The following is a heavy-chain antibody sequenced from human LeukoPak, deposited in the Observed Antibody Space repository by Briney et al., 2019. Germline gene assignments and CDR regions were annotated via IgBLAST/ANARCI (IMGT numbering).Heavy chain of an antibody. D-gene: IGHD3-16*01. CDR1: GFTVSSSY. CDR2: IYSDGTT. J-gene: IGHJ5*02. Sequence: PGGSLRLSCAASGFTVSSSYMNWVRQAPGKGLEWVSVIYSDGTTYYADSVKGRFTISRDYSKNTLYLQMINLRAEDTALYYCARGGGVIPEAWGQGTPVTVSS. CDR3: ARGGGVIPEA. V-gene: IGHV3-66*01.